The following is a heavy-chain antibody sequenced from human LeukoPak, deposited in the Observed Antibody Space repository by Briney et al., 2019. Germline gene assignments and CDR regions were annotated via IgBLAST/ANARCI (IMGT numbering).Heavy chain of an antibody. CDR1: GYTFTSYG. J-gene: IGHJ6*02. CDR3: ARDQVTMVRGFSYYYGMDV. CDR2: ISAYNGNT. V-gene: IGHV1-18*01. D-gene: IGHD3-10*01. Sequence: ASVKVSCKASGYTFTSYGISWVRQAPGQGLEWMGWISAYNGNTNYAQKLQGRVTMTTDTSTSTAYMELRSLRSDDTAVYYCARDQVTMVRGFSYYYGMDVWGQGTTVTVSS.